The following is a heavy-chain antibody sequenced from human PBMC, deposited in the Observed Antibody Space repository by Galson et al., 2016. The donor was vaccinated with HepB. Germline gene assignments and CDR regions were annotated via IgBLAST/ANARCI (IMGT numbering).Heavy chain of an antibody. CDR2: VSYDGSNK. Sequence: SLRLSCAASGFTFSRYGMHWVRQPPGKGLEWVATVSYDGSNKHHADSVKGRLTISGDNSNNTLYLQMDSLRAEDTAVYFCARDRVPETTMPIFDHWGQGVLVTVST. CDR3: ARDRVPETTMPIFDH. D-gene: IGHD2-2*01. J-gene: IGHJ4*02. V-gene: IGHV3-30-3*01. CDR1: GFTFSRYG.